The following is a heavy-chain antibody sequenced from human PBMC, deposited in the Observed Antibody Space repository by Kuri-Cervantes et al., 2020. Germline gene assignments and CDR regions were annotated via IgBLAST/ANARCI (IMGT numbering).Heavy chain of an antibody. J-gene: IGHJ4*02. V-gene: IGHV4-38-2*01. Sequence: SEPLSLTCAVSGYSISSGYYWGWIRQPPGKGLEWIGSIYHSGSTYYNPSLKSRVTISVDASKNQFSLKLSSVTAADTAVYYCARTRKGSSGNYDYWGQGTLVTVSS. CDR3: ARTRKGSSGNYDY. D-gene: IGHD3-10*01. CDR1: GYSISSGYY. CDR2: IYHSGST.